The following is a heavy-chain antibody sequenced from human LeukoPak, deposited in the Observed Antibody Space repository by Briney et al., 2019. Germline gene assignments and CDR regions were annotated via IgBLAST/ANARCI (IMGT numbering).Heavy chain of an antibody. CDR1: GFTFSNYN. V-gene: IGHV3-48*01. D-gene: IGHD3-3*02. CDR2: ISSDGDVT. J-gene: IGHJ4*02. CDR3: ARGTFGVVVSFDY. Sequence: GGSLRLSCAASGFTFSNYNMNWVCQAPGRGLEWISYISSDGDVTYYADSVKGRFTISRDRAKKSLHLQMNSLRTEDTAVYYCARGTFGVVVSFDYWGQGGLVTVSS.